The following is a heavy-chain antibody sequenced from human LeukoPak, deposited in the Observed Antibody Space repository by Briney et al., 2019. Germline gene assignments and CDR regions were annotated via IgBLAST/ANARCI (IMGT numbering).Heavy chain of an antibody. J-gene: IGHJ4*02. D-gene: IGHD6-13*01. CDR1: GGSISSYY. CDR3: AREGLQLAALYYFDY. V-gene: IGHV4-4*07. CDR2: IYTSGST. Sequence: SDTLSLTCTVSGGSISSYYWSWIRQPAGKGLEGIGRIYTSGSTNYNPSLKSRVTMSVDTSKNQFSLKLSSVTAADTAVYYCAREGLQLAALYYFDYWGQGTLVTVSS.